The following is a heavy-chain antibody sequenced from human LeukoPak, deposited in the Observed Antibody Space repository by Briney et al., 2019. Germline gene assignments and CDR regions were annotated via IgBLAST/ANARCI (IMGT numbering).Heavy chain of an antibody. CDR1: GGSFSGYS. D-gene: IGHD3-22*01. Sequence: PSETLSLTCAVFGGSFSGYSWSWIRQPPGKGLEWIGEINHSGSTNYNPSLKSRVTISVDTSKNQFSLKLSSVTAADTAVYYCARATWDYSSGYQIDYWGQGTLVTVSS. J-gene: IGHJ4*02. CDR2: INHSGST. V-gene: IGHV4-34*01. CDR3: ARATWDYSSGYQIDY.